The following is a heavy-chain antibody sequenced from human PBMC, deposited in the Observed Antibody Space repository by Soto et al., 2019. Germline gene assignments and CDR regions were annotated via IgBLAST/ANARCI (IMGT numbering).Heavy chain of an antibody. CDR2: IYPSGTS. D-gene: IGHD3-10*01. Sequence: SDTLSLTCAVSGDSISVGGFSWNWILHSPGKGLEWIGYIYPSGTSYYNPSLKSRVTISVDKSQNQFSLRLSSMTAADTAVYYCARGHYFGSGSTDWGHGALVTVSS. CDR1: GDSISVGGFS. CDR3: ARGHYFGSGSTD. V-gene: IGHV4-30-2*06. J-gene: IGHJ4*01.